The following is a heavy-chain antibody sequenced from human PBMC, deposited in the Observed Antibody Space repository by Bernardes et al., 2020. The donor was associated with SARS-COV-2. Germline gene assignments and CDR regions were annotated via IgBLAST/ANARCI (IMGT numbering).Heavy chain of an antibody. D-gene: IGHD2-8*02. J-gene: IGHJ6*02. V-gene: IGHV3-23*01. CDR3: AGHSRTGPSRV. Sequence: GGSLRLSCTASGFTFSIYAMSWVRQAPGKGLEWVSAISGRGGSTCYADSVRGWFTISRDNSKNTLYMQMNSLRAEDTAIYYCAGHSRTGPSRVWGQGTTVTVSS. CDR1: GFTFSIYA. CDR2: ISGRGGST.